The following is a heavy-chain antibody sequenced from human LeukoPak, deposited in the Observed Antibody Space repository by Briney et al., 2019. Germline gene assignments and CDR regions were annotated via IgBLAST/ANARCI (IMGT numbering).Heavy chain of an antibody. CDR1: GFPLSSYS. D-gene: IGHD2-15*01. Sequence: GGPLRLSCAASGFPLSSYSINWVRQAPGKGLEWVSYISSSGSAIYYVDSVKGRFTVSRDNAKNSLFLQMNSPRAEDTAVYYCVRVKGSYFDYWGQGALVTVSS. V-gene: IGHV3-48*01. J-gene: IGHJ4*02. CDR3: VRVKGSYFDY. CDR2: ISSSGSAI.